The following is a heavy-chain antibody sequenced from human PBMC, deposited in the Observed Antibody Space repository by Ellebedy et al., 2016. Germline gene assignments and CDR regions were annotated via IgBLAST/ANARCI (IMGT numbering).Heavy chain of an antibody. Sequence: ASVKVSCKASGYTFITYLMTWVRQAPGQGLEWMGWISPKNTNTKYAPKFQGRVTMTTDTSTGTGYIELRSLRSDDTAVYYCARVGGSGYFFDYWGQGTLVSVSS. CDR3: ARVGGSGYFFDY. J-gene: IGHJ4*02. CDR2: ISPKNTNT. V-gene: IGHV1-18*04. D-gene: IGHD6-19*01. CDR1: GYTFITYL.